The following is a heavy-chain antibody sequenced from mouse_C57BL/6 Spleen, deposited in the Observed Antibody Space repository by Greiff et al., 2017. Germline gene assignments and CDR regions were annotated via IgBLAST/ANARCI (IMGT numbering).Heavy chain of an antibody. CDR3: GIKLRYGAY. D-gene: IGHD2-14*01. J-gene: IGHJ3*01. V-gene: IGHV1-74*01. CDR1: GYTFTSYW. Sequence: QVQLLQPGAELVKPGASVKVSCKASGYTFTSYWMHWVKQRPGQGLEWIGRIYPSDSDTNYNQKFKGQATFTVDKSSRTAYMLLSSLASEVSAVNCCGIKLRYGAYWGQGTLVTVSA. CDR2: IYPSDSDT.